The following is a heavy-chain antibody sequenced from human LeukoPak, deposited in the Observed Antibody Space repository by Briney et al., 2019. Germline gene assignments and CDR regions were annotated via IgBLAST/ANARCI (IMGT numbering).Heavy chain of an antibody. CDR2: IYYSGST. J-gene: IGHJ5*02. CDR3: ARPRDLLGYCSSTNCYAGWFDP. CDR1: GGSISSSSYY. Sequence: PSETLSLTCTVSGGSISSSSYYWGWIRQPPGKGLEWIGSIYYSGSTYYNPSLKSRVTISIDTSKNQFSLKLSSVTAADTAVYYCARPRDLLGYCSSTNCYAGWFDPWGQGALVTVSS. D-gene: IGHD2-2*01. V-gene: IGHV4-39*01.